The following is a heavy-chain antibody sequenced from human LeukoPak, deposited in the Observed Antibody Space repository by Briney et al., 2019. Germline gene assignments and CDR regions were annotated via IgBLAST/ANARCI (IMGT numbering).Heavy chain of an antibody. J-gene: IGHJ4*02. CDR2: INASGNST. D-gene: IGHD6-19*01. CDR1: GFTLRSHA. V-gene: IGHV3-23*01. Sequence: GGSLRLSCATSGFTLRSHAMSWVRQAPGKGLEWVSSINASGNSTFYADSVKGRFTISRDSSKNSLFLQMNSLRAEDTAVYFCARCSSGWYDSYFNFWGQGTLVTVSS. CDR3: ARCSSGWYDSYFNF.